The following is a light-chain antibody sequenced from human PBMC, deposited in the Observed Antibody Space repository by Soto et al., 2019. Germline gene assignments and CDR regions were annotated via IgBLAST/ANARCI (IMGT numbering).Light chain of an antibody. CDR1: QSVSSSY. Sequence: EIVLTQSPVILSLSPGDGATLSCRASQSVSSSYLAWYQQKPGQAPRLLIYGASSRATGIPDRFSGSGSGTDFTLTISRLEPEDFAVYYCQQYGSSPWTFGQGTKVDIK. CDR3: QQYGSSPWT. CDR2: GAS. J-gene: IGKJ1*01. V-gene: IGKV3-20*01.